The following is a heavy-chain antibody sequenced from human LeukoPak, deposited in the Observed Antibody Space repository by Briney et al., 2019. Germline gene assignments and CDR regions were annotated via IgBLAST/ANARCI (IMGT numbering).Heavy chain of an antibody. D-gene: IGHD2-2*01. CDR2: ISAYNGNT. CDR3: AGIGIGYCSSTSCLSDAFDI. Sequence: ASVKVSCKASGYTFTSYGISWVRQAPGQGLEWMGWISAYNGNTNYAQKLQGRVTMTTDTSTSTAYMELRSLRSDDTAVYYCAGIGIGYCSSTSCLSDAFDIWGQGTMVTVSS. J-gene: IGHJ3*02. V-gene: IGHV1-18*01. CDR1: GYTFTSYG.